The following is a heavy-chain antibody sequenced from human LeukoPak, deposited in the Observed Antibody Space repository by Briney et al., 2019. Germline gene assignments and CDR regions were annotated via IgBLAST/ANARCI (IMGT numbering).Heavy chain of an antibody. CDR1: GYTFTGYY. CDR3: AREDYDILTGYQPDFDY. CDR2: INPNSGGT. D-gene: IGHD3-9*01. V-gene: IGHV1-2*02. J-gene: IGHJ4*02. Sequence: ASVKVSCKASGYTFTGYYMHWVRQAPGQGLEWMGWINPNSGGTNYAQKFQGRVTMTRDTSISTAYMELSRLRSDDTAVYYCAREDYDILTGYQPDFDYWGQGTLVTVSS.